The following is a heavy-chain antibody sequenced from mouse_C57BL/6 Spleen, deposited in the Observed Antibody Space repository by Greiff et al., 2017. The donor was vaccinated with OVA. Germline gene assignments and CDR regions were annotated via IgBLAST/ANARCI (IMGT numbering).Heavy chain of an antibody. J-gene: IGHJ3*01. CDR1: GFSFNTYA. Sequence: EVQVVESGGGLVQPKGSLKLSCAASGFSFNTYAMNWVRQAPGKGLEWVARIRSKSNNYATYYADSVKDRFTISRDDSESMLYLQMNNLKAEDTAMYYCVSLYDGYLWGQGTLVTVSA. D-gene: IGHD2-3*01. CDR2: IRSKSNNYAT. V-gene: IGHV10-1*01. CDR3: VSLYDGYL.